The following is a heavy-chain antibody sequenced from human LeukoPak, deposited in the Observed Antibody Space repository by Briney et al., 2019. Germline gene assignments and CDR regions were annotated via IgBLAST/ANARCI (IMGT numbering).Heavy chain of an antibody. V-gene: IGHV3-7*01. D-gene: IGHD2-2*01. Sequence: GGSLRLSCAASGFTLRSEWMSWLRQTPEKGLEWVANIKPDGSATAYVDSVKGRFTISRDNSKNTLYLQMNSLRAEDTAVYYCAKDQLHCSSTSCSYFDYWGQGTLVTVSS. J-gene: IGHJ4*02. CDR2: IKPDGSAT. CDR3: AKDQLHCSSTSCSYFDY. CDR1: GFTLRSEW.